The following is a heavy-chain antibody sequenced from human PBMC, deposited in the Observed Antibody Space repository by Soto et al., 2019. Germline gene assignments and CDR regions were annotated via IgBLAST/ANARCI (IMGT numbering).Heavy chain of an antibody. CDR1: GDSVSSTNYY. Sequence: PSETLSLTCTVSGDSVSSTNYYWGWIRQPPGKGLEWIGSVYYGGSTYYNPSLNNRVMISVDRSKKQLSLKLTSVTAADSGVYYCARPKFSATYDSWGQGTLVTVSS. V-gene: IGHV4-39*01. J-gene: IGHJ5*01. CDR2: VYYGGST. D-gene: IGHD1-26*01. CDR3: ARPKFSATYDS.